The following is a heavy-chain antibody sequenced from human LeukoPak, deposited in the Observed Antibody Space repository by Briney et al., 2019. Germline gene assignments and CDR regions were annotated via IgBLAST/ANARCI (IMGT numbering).Heavy chain of an antibody. J-gene: IGHJ4*02. CDR1: GGTFSSYA. CDR3: ASPVKYYDTWSGYPPFDY. V-gene: IGHV1-69*13. Sequence: SVKVSCKASGGTFSSYAISGVRQAPGQGLEWMGGIIPIFGTANYAQKFQGRVTITADESTSTAYMELSSLRSEDTAIYYCASPVKYYDTWSGYPPFDYWGQGTLVTVSS. D-gene: IGHD3-3*01. CDR2: IIPIFGTA.